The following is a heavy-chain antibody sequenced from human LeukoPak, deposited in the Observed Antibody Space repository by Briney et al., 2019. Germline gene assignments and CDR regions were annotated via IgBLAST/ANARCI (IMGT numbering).Heavy chain of an antibody. V-gene: IGHV3-30-3*01. J-gene: IGHJ6*03. CDR2: ISYDGSNK. CDR1: GFTFSSYA. CDR3: AAHCGSSTSCPYYYYYYYMDV. D-gene: IGHD2-2*01. Sequence: GGSLRLSCAASGFTFSSYAMHWVRQAPGKGLEWVAVISYDGSNKYYADSVKGRFTISRDNSKNTLYLQMNSLRAEDTAVYYCAAHCGSSTSCPYYYYYYYMDVWGKGTTVTVSS.